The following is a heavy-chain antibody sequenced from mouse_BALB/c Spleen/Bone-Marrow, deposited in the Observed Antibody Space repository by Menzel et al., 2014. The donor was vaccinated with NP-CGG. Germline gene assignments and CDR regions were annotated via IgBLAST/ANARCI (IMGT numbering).Heavy chain of an antibody. CDR3: SRTANGYYYAVDY. Sequence: VQLQQSGAELMKPGASVKMSCKATGYTFSNYWIEWIKQRPGHGLEWIGEILPGSGSSNYNEKLKGKATFNADTSSNTAYMQHSSLTSEESADDYCSRTANGYYYAVDYWGQGTSVTVSS. CDR2: ILPGSGSS. V-gene: IGHV1-9*01. D-gene: IGHD2-2*01. J-gene: IGHJ4*01. CDR1: GYTFSNYW.